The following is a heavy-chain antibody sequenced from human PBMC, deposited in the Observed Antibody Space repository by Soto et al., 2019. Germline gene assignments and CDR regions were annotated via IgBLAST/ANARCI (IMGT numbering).Heavy chain of an antibody. D-gene: IGHD1-1*01. CDR1: CGSISSYY. Sequence: PSETLSLTCTVSCGSISSYYWSWIRQPPGKGLEWIGYIYYSGSTNYNPSLKSRVTISVDTSKNQFSLKLSSVTAADTAVYYCARDSWNRGGMDVWGQGTTVTVSS. V-gene: IGHV4-59*01. CDR3: ARDSWNRGGMDV. J-gene: IGHJ6*02. CDR2: IYYSGST.